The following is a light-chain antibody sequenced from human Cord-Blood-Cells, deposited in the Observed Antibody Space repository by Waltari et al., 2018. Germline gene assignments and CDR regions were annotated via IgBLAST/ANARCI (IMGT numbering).Light chain of an antibody. Sequence: DIVMTQSPDSLAVSLGERATINCQSSQSVLYSSNNKNYLAWYQQKAGQPPKLLIYWASTRESGVPDRFSGSGSGTDFTLTISSLQAEDVAVYYCQQYYSTPYTFGQGTKLEIK. V-gene: IGKV4-1*01. CDR2: WAS. J-gene: IGKJ2*01. CDR3: QQYYSTPYT. CDR1: QSVLYSSNNKNY.